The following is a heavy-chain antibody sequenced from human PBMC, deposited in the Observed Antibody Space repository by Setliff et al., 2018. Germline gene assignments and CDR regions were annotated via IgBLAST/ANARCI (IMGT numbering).Heavy chain of an antibody. CDR2: IYYSGSTS. Sequence: PSDTLSLTCTVSGGSISSGGYYWSWIRQHPGKGLEWIGYIYYSGSTSYYNPSLKSRVTISVDTSKNQFSLKLSSVTAADTAVYYCARGRAGHSGHWGQGTLVTVSS. D-gene: IGHD6-19*01. CDR1: GGSISSGGYY. J-gene: IGHJ4*02. CDR3: ARGRAGHSGH. V-gene: IGHV4-31*03.